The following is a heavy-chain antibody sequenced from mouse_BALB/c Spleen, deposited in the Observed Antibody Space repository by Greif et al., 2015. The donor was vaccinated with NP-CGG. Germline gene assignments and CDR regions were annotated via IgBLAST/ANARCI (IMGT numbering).Heavy chain of an antibody. CDR2: INPSTGYT. J-gene: IGHJ2*01. D-gene: IGHD1-1*01. CDR1: GYTFTSYW. Sequence: VMLVESGAELAKPGASVKMSCKASGYTFTSYWMHWVKQRPGQGLEWIGYINPSTGYTEYNQKFKDKATLTADKSSSTAYMQLSSLTSEDSAVYYCANYYGSSYYFDYWGQGTTLTVSS. V-gene: IGHV1-7*01. CDR3: ANYYGSSYYFDY.